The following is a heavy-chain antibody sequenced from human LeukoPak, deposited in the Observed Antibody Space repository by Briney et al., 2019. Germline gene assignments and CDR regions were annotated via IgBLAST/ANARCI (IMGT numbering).Heavy chain of an antibody. CDR3: AREGGCSACFDY. CDR2: INPSGGST. CDR1: GYTFTIYY. J-gene: IGHJ4*02. V-gene: IGHV1-46*01. D-gene: IGHD6-6*01. Sequence: AAVTVSCKASGYTFTIYYMHWVRPAPGQGLEWMGIINPSGGSTSYAQKFQGRGTMTRDTSTSTVYMELSSLRSEDTAVYYCAREGGCSACFDYWGQGTLVTVSS.